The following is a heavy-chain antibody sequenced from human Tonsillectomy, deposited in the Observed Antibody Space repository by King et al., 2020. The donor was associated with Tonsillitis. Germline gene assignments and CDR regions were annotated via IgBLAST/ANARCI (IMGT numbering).Heavy chain of an antibody. J-gene: IGHJ3*02. CDR3: ARHKNGSMDDAFDI. CDR1: GYSFSGFW. V-gene: IGHV5-51*01. Sequence: VQLVESGAEVRKPGESLKISCKGSGYSFSGFWIGWVRQMPGKGLEWMGIIYPGDSDTRYSPSFRGQVTISADKSSSTAYLQWSSLKASDTAIYYCARHKNGSMDDAFDIWGQGTMVTVSS. CDR2: IYPGDSDT. D-gene: IGHD3-10*01.